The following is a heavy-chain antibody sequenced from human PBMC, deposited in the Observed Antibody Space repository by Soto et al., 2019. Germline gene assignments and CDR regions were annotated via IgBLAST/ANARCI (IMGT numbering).Heavy chain of an antibody. CDR2: LYGSGRGI. D-gene: IGHD5-12*01. Sequence: GGSLRLSCAASVFTFSSYAMIWIRQVPGRGLEWVSGLYGSGRGIHYSDSVKGRFTISRDNSAYSVYLQMNNLRVDDTAVYYCAKDAIAGDGVWLAHDWGQGTVVTVSS. CDR1: VFTFSSYA. J-gene: IGHJ4*02. CDR3: AKDAIAGDGVWLAHD. V-gene: IGHV3-23*01.